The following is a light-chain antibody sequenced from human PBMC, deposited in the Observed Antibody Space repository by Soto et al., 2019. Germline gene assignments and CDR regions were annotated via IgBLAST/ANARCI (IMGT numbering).Light chain of an antibody. J-gene: IGKJ4*02. V-gene: IGKV3-15*01. CDR3: HQYNSYPRT. CDR2: GTS. Sequence: IVITKSPVRLTESPGESATLSCRASQNISRSLAWYQQKPGQGPSLLIYGTSTRAGGVPARFSGGGSGTEFTLTITCLQSEDFALYYCHQYNSYPRTFGRGTKVDI. CDR1: QNISRS.